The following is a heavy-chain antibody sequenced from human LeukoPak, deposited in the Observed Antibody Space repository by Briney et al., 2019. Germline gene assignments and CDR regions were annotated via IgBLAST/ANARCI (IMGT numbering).Heavy chain of an antibody. CDR2: IYYSGST. CDR1: GGSMNTHY. D-gene: IGHD1-14*01. J-gene: IGHJ4*02. V-gene: IGHV4-59*11. CDR3: ASVDYNRNYFHF. Sequence: ASETLSLTCTVSGGSMNTHYWTWIRQPPGKGLECIGYIYYSGSTNYNPSLKSRLTISVDTSKNQFSLKLSSVTAADTAVYYCASVDYNRNYFHFWGQGTLVTVSS.